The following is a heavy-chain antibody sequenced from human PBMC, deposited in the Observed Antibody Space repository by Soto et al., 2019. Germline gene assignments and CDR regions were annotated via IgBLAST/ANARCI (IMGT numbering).Heavy chain of an antibody. CDR1: GYTFTGYY. Sequence: SVKVSFKASGYTFTGYYMHWVRQAPGQGLEWMGWINPNSGGTNYAQKFQGRVIVSWDTSATTVYMELSSLRSEDTALYYCARDLISTPGALFDFWGQGTLVTVSS. V-gene: IGHV1-2*02. CDR3: ARDLISTPGALFDF. D-gene: IGHD6-13*01. CDR2: INPNSGGT. J-gene: IGHJ4*02.